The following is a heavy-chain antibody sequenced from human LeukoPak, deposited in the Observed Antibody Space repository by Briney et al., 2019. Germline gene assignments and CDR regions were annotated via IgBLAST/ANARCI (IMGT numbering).Heavy chain of an antibody. CDR2: IKQDETEK. CDR3: AKEDILTGYYDY. Sequence: GGSLRLSCTASGFTFSNFWMGWVRQAPGKGLEWVANIKQDETEKFYLGSVKGRFTISRDNAKNSLYLQMNSLRAEDTAVYYCAKEDILTGYYDYWGQGTLVTVSS. J-gene: IGHJ4*02. D-gene: IGHD3-9*01. V-gene: IGHV3-7*01. CDR1: GFTFSNFW.